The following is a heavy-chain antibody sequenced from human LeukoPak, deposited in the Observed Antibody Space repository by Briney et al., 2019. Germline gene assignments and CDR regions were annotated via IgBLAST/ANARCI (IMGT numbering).Heavy chain of an antibody. CDR1: GGSISNYY. CDR3: ARLNGDN. J-gene: IGHJ4*02. Sequence: SETLSLTCTVSGGSISNYYWSWIRQPPGKGLEWIGYINYSGSTSYNPSLKSRVTVSVDTSKNQFSLKLSSVTAADTAVYYCARLNGDNWGQGTLVTVSS. CDR2: INYSGST. V-gene: IGHV4-59*08. D-gene: IGHD1-1*01.